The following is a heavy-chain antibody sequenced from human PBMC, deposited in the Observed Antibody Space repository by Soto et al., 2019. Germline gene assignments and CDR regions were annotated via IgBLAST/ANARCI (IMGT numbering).Heavy chain of an antibody. D-gene: IGHD3-10*01. CDR3: AIDNEVGEGDYYYYYGMDV. CDR2: ISYDGSNK. J-gene: IGHJ6*02. V-gene: IGHV3-30-3*01. CDR1: GFTFSSYA. Sequence: QVQLVESGGGVVQPGRSLRLSCAASGFTFSSYAMHWVRQAPGKGLEWVAVISYDGSNKYYADSVKGRFTISRDNSKNTLYLQMNSLRAEDTAVYYCAIDNEVGEGDYYYYYGMDVWGQGTTVTVSS.